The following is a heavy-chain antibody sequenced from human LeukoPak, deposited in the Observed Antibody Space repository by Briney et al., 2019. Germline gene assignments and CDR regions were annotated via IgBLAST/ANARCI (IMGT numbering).Heavy chain of an antibody. J-gene: IGHJ3*02. Sequence: PSQTLSLTCAVSGGSISSGGYSWSWIRQPAGKGLEWIGRIYTSGSTNYNPSLKSRVTMSVDTSKNQFSLKLSSVTAADTAVYYCARLASTVTAKAFDIWGQGTMVTVSS. V-gene: IGHV4-61*02. CDR2: IYTSGST. D-gene: IGHD4-17*01. CDR1: GGSISSGGYS. CDR3: ARLASTVTAKAFDI.